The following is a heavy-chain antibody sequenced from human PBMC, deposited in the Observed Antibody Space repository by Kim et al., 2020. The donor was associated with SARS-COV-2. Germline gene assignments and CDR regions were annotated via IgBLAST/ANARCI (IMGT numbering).Heavy chain of an antibody. CDR1: GGSFSGYY. V-gene: IGHV4-34*01. CDR2: INHSGST. CDR3: ARHDPRYQDFDY. D-gene: IGHD2-2*01. J-gene: IGHJ4*02. Sequence: SETLSLTCAVYGGSFSGYYWCWICQPPGKGLEWNGEINHSGSTNYNPSLKSRVTISVDTSTNQFSLKLSFVTAADTAVCYCARHDPRYQDFDYWGQGTLVTVSS.